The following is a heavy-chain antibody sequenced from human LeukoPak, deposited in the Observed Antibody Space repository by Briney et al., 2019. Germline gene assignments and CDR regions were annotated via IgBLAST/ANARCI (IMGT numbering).Heavy chain of an antibody. CDR2: IYTSGST. CDR1: GGSISSGSYY. J-gene: IGHJ4*02. Sequence: SQTLSLTCTVSGGSISSGSYYWSWIRQPAGKGLEWIGRIYTSGSTNYNPSLKSRVTISVDTSKNQFSLKLSSVTAADTAVYHCARGWTKWGQGTLVTVSS. D-gene: IGHD3/OR15-3a*01. V-gene: IGHV4-61*02. CDR3: ARGWTK.